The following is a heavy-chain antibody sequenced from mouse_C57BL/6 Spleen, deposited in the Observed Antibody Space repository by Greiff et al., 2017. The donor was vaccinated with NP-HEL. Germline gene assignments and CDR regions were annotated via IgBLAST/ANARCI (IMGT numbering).Heavy chain of an antibody. CDR1: GYTFASYW. Sequence: QVQLQQPGAELVKPGASVKLSCKASGYTFASYWMHWVKQRPGRGLEWIGRIDPNSGGTKYNEKFKSKATLTVDKPTSTAYMQRSSLTSEDSAVYYCARDDTTHWGQGTLVTVSA. CDR2: IDPNSGGT. D-gene: IGHD1-1*01. V-gene: IGHV1-72*01. CDR3: ARDDTTH. J-gene: IGHJ3*01.